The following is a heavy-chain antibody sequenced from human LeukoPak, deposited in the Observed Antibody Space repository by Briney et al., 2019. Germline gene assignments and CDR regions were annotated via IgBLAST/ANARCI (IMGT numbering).Heavy chain of an antibody. CDR3: AREFVLRFFEGYMDV. D-gene: IGHD3-3*01. CDR2: ISSGSGTI. CDR1: GFTFSSDW. Sequence: GGSLRLSCAVSGFTFSSDWMNWVRQAPGKGLEWVSYISSGSGTIYYADSVKGRFTISRDNAKNSLYLQMNSLRTEDTAVYYCAREFVLRFFEGYMDVWGKGTTVTVSS. V-gene: IGHV3-48*01. J-gene: IGHJ6*03.